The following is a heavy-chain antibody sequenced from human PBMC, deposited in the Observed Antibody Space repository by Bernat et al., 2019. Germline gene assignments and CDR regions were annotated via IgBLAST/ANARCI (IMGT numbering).Heavy chain of an antibody. J-gene: IGHJ4*02. D-gene: IGHD3-10*01. CDR2: VHYSGATT. CDR3: ARLPYYYGSGGFDY. V-gene: IGHV4-39*01. CDR1: GGSISGSDYY. Sequence: QLQLQESGPGLVKPSETLSLTCSVSGGSISGSDYYWGWIRQPPGKGLEWIGGVHYSGATTYYSPSLRSRVTISIDASRNQFSLELSSVTAADTAVYYCARLPYYYGSGGFDYWGQGTLVTVSS.